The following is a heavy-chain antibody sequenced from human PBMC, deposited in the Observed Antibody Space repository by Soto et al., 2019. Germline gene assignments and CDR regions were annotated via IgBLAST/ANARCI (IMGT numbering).Heavy chain of an antibody. V-gene: IGHV3-23*01. J-gene: IGHJ4*02. CDR3: AKVVCGGSCYDGYYFDY. Sequence: EVQLLESGGGLVQPGGSLRLSCAASGFTFSSNAMSWVRQAPGKGLEWVSAISGSGGSTYYADSVKGRFTISRDNSKNTLYLQVNSLRAEDTAVYYCAKVVCGGSCYDGYYFDYWGQGTLVTVSS. CDR2: ISGSGGST. D-gene: IGHD2-15*01. CDR1: GFTFSSNA.